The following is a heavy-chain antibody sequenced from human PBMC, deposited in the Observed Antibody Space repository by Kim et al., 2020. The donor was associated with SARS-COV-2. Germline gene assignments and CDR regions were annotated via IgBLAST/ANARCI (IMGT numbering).Heavy chain of an antibody. CDR2: IYTSGST. J-gene: IGHJ6*02. D-gene: IGHD6-19*01. Sequence: SETLSLTCTVSGGSISSGSYYWSWIRQPAGKGLEWIGRIYTSGSTNYNPSLKSRVTISVDTSKNQFSLKLSSVTAADTAVYYCARDPVAGTGYTYYYYYGRDVWGQGTTVTVSS. CDR1: GGSISSGSYY. V-gene: IGHV4-61*02. CDR3: ARDPVAGTGYTYYYYYGRDV.